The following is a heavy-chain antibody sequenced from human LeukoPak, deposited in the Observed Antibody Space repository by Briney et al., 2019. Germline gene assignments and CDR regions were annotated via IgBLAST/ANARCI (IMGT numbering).Heavy chain of an antibody. CDR2: IIPIFGTA. V-gene: IGHV1-69*05. CDR1: GGTFSSYA. CDR3: ARVATGTTLFFWFDP. Sequence: GASVKVSCTASGGTFSSYAISWVRQAPGQGLEWMGGIIPIFGTANYAQKFQGRVTITTDESTSTAYMELSSLRSEDTAVYYCARVATGTTLFFWFDPWGQGTLVTVSS. D-gene: IGHD1-7*01. J-gene: IGHJ5*02.